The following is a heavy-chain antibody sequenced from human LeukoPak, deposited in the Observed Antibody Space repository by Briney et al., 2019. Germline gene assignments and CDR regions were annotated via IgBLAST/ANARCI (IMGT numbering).Heavy chain of an antibody. J-gene: IGHJ6*03. CDR1: GFTFSSYS. D-gene: IGHD4-11*01. CDR2: ISSSSSYI. V-gene: IGHV3-21*01. Sequence: GGSLRLSCAASGFTFSSYSMNWVRQAPGKGLEWVSSISSSSSYIYYADSVKGRFTISRDNAKNSLYLQMNSLRAEDTGVYYCARDGNDYSNYNYYYYMDVWGKGTTVTVSS. CDR3: ARDGNDYSNYNYYYYMDV.